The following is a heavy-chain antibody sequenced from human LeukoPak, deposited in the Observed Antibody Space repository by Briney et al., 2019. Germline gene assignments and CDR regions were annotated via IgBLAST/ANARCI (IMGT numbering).Heavy chain of an antibody. CDR1: GYTFTSYG. V-gene: IGHV1-18*01. CDR3: ARDGPLLRYFDWLPVDYYYGMDV. J-gene: IGHJ6*02. CDR2: ISAYNGNT. D-gene: IGHD3-9*01. Sequence: ASVKVSCKASGYTFTSYGISWVRQAPGQGLEWMGWISAYNGNTNYAQKLQGRVTMTTDTSTSTAYMELRSLRSDYTAVYYCARDGPLLRYFDWLPVDYYYGMDVWGQGTTVTVSS.